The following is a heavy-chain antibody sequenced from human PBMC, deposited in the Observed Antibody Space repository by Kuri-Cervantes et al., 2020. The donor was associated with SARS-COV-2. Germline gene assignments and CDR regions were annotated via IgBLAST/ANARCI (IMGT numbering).Heavy chain of an antibody. D-gene: IGHD5-12*01. CDR3: ARDASMGGFAP. J-gene: IGHJ5*02. V-gene: IGHV3-30-3*01. CDR1: GFTFSSYA. Sequence: GGSLRLSCAASGFTFSSYAMHWIRQAPGKGLEWVAVISYDGSNKYYADSVKGRFTISRDNSKNTLYLQMNSLRAEDTAVYYCARDASMGGFAPWGQGTLVTVPQ. CDR2: ISYDGSNK.